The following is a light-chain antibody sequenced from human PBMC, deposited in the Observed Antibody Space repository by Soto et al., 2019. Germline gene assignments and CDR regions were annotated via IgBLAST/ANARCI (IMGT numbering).Light chain of an antibody. Sequence: DIQMTQSPSTLSASVGDSVTITCRASQSVSSRLAWYQQKPGKAPKLLIYDASTLESGVPSRFSGSGSGTEFTLTITSLQPDDFATYYCQQFHSYSPTFGQGTKVDIK. CDR3: QQFHSYSPT. J-gene: IGKJ1*01. V-gene: IGKV1-5*01. CDR2: DAS. CDR1: QSVSSR.